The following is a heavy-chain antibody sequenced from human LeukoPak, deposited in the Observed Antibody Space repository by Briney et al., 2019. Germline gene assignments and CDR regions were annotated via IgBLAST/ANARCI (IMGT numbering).Heavy chain of an antibody. Sequence: GASVKVSCKASGYTFTGYYMHWVRQAPGQGLEWMGWINPNSGGTNYAQKFQGRVTMTRDTSISTAYMELSRLRSDDTAVYYCARGYDSSGYYYVDHRELDYWGQGTLVTVSS. CDR2: INPNSGGT. J-gene: IGHJ4*02. V-gene: IGHV1-2*02. D-gene: IGHD3-22*01. CDR1: GYTFTGYY. CDR3: ARGYDSSGYYYVDHRELDY.